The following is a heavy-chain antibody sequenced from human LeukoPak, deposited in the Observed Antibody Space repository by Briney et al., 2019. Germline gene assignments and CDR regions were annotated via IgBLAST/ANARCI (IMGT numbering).Heavy chain of an antibody. CDR1: GFTFSSYG. CDR3: ARSDSLGWSDSFDY. D-gene: IGHD6-19*01. J-gene: IGHJ4*02. Sequence: GSLRLSCAASGFTFSSYGMHWVRQAPGKGLEWVAVISYDGSNKYYADSVKGRFTISRDNAKNTLYLQMNSLRAEDTAVYYCARSDSLGWSDSFDYWGQGTLVTVSS. CDR2: ISYDGSNK. V-gene: IGHV3-30*03.